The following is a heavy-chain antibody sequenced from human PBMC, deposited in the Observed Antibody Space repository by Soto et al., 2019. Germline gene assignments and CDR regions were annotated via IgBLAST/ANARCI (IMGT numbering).Heavy chain of an antibody. J-gene: IGHJ3*02. CDR2: INSDGSST. V-gene: IGHV3-74*01. CDR3: ARIYSSSWYTSDHDAFDI. Sequence: XGSLYLSCPAAGFTFSSYWMHWVRQAPGKGLVWVSRINSDGSSTSYADSVKGRFTISRDNAKSTLYLQMNSLRAEDTAVYYCARIYSSSWYTSDHDAFDIWGQGTMVTVSS. CDR1: GFTFSSYW. D-gene: IGHD6-13*01.